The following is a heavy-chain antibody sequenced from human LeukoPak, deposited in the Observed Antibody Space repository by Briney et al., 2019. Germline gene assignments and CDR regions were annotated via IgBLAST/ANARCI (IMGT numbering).Heavy chain of an antibody. CDR3: AKFSYCSGGSCYLYFDY. Sequence: TGGSLRLSCAASGFTFSSYAMSWVRQAPGKGLEWVSAISGSGGSTYYADSVKGRFTISRDNSKNTLYLQMNSLRAEDTAVYYCAKFSYCSGGSCYLYFDYWGQGTLVTVSS. J-gene: IGHJ4*02. D-gene: IGHD2-15*01. V-gene: IGHV3-23*01. CDR2: ISGSGGST. CDR1: GFTFSSYA.